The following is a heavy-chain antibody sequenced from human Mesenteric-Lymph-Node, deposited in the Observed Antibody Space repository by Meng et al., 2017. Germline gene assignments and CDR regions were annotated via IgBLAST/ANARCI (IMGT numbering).Heavy chain of an antibody. J-gene: IGHJ4*02. V-gene: IGHV6-1*01. Sequence: QVQLQQAGRGRVEPSQTPSLPVAISGDSVPGTRAAWNWSRQSQSRGLEWLGRTYYRSKWYNGYAVSVKSRITINPDTSKNQFSLQLNSVTPEDTAVYYCARDPGISVVIAFDFWGQGTLVTVSS. CDR3: ARDPGISVVIAFDF. D-gene: IGHD3-22*01. CDR1: GDSVPGTRAA. CDR2: TYYRSKWYN.